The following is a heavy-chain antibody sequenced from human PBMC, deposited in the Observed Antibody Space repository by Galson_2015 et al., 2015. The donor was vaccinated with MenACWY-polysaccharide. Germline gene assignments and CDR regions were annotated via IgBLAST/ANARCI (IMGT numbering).Heavy chain of an antibody. V-gene: IGHV3-21*06. CDR3: ARGHYGMDV. Sequence: SLRLSCAASGFTFRTFPMNWVRQTPGKGLEWVAGISGSGNSAFYADSVRGRFTISRDNGRSSLYLQMNGLRAEDTAVYYCARGHYGMDVWGQGTTVTVS. CDR1: GFTFRTFP. J-gene: IGHJ6*02. CDR2: ISGSGNSA.